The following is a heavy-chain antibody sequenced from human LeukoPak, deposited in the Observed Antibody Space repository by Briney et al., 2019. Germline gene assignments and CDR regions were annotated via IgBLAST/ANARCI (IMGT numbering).Heavy chain of an antibody. CDR2: IGTAGDT. CDR1: GFTFSSYD. Sequence: GGSLRLSCAASGFTFSSYDMHWVRQATGKGLEWVSAIGTAGDTYYPGSVKGRFTISRENAKNPLYLQMNSLRAGDTAVYYCARGYTGYAFDIWGQGTMVTVSS. CDR3: ARGYTGYAFDI. V-gene: IGHV3-13*01. J-gene: IGHJ3*02. D-gene: IGHD1-1*01.